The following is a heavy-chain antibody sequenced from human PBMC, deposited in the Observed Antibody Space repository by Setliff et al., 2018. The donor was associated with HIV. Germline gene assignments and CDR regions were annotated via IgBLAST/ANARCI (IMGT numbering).Heavy chain of an antibody. CDR3: ARGSCFNTGCLDS. D-gene: IGHD2-2*01. CDR1: DYSISTTYF. CDR2: FYHSGDT. J-gene: IGHJ4*03. V-gene: IGHV4-38-2*02. Sequence: SETLSLTCSVSDYSISTTYFWGWIRQPPGEGLEWIVSFYHSGDTYYNPSLKSRVTVSVDTSMNQFSLDLNSVTATDTAVYYCARGSCFNTGCLDSWGQGTMVTVSS.